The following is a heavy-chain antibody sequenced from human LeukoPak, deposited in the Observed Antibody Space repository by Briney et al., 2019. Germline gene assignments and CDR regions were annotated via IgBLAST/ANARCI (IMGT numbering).Heavy chain of an antibody. J-gene: IGHJ4*02. V-gene: IGHV3-30*02. CDR1: GFTFSSYG. Sequence: GGSLRLSCAASGFTFSSYGMYWVRQAPGKGLEWVAFIRYDGSNKYYADSVKGRFTISRDNSKNTLYLQMNSLRAEDTAVYYCAKGRELLWFGELSAHWGQGTLVTVSS. CDR3: AKGRELLWFGELSAH. D-gene: IGHD3-10*01. CDR2: IRYDGSNK.